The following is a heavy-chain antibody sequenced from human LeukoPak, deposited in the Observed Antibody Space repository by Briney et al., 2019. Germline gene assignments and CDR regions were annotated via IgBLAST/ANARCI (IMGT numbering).Heavy chain of an antibody. V-gene: IGHV1-69*04. CDR2: IIPILGIA. J-gene: IGHJ5*02. D-gene: IGHD3/OR15-3a*01. CDR3: ARGTGYYNWFDP. CDR1: GGAFSCYA. Sequence: AVKVSCKAAGGAFSCYAISWVRQAPGQGLEWMGRIIPILGIANYAQKFQGRVTITADKSTSTAYMELSSLRSEDTAVYYCARGTGYYNWFDPWGQGTLVTVSS.